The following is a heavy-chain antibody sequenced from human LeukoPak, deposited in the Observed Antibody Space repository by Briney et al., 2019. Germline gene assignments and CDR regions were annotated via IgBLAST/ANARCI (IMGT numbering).Heavy chain of an antibody. CDR1: GFTFSSYW. J-gene: IGHJ4*02. CDR2: IKQDGSEK. CDR3: ARMVVTYYDILTGYSTSKKYYFDY. V-gene: IGHV3-7*03. Sequence: GGSLRLSCAASGFTFSSYWMSWVRQAPGKGLEWVANIKQDGSEKYYMDSVKGRFTISRDNAKNSLYLQMNSLRAEDTAVYYCARMVVTYYDILTGYSTSKKYYFDYWGQGTLVTVSS. D-gene: IGHD3-9*01.